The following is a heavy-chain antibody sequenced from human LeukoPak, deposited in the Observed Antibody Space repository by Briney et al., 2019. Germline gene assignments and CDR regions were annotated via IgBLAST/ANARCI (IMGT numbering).Heavy chain of an antibody. Sequence: SETLSLTCAVYGGSFSGYYWSWIRQPPGKGLEWVGEINHSGSTNYNPSLKSRVTISVDTSKNQFSLKLSSVTAADTAVYYCARVPCYYDSSGYSRGIWFDPWGQGTLVTVSS. J-gene: IGHJ5*02. D-gene: IGHD3-22*01. V-gene: IGHV4-34*01. CDR3: ARVPCYYDSSGYSRGIWFDP. CDR2: INHSGST. CDR1: GGSFSGYY.